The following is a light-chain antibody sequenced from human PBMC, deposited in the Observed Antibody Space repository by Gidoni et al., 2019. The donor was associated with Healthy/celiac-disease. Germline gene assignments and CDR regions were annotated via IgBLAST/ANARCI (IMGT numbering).Light chain of an antibody. Sequence: QSVLTQPPSVSGAPGQRVTIPCTGSSSNIGAGYDVHWYQQLPGTAPKLLIYGNSNRPSGVPDRFSGSKSGTSASLAITGLQAEDEADYCCQSYDSSLSDWVFGGGTKLTVL. V-gene: IGLV1-40*01. CDR1: SSNIGAGYD. CDR2: GNS. CDR3: QSYDSSLSDWV. J-gene: IGLJ3*02.